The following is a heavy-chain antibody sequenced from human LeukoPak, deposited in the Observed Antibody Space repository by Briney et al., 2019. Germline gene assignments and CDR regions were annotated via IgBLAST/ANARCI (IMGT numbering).Heavy chain of an antibody. Sequence: GGSXRLSCXXSGXXFSGSAMXWVRQASGKGLEWVGHIGNKVSNYATEYAASLRGRFTISRDDSKDTAYLQVNSLKTEDTALYYCAGNYDSCTGLNYWGQGTLVTVSS. D-gene: IGHD2-8*02. CDR3: AGNYDSCTGLNY. V-gene: IGHV3-73*01. J-gene: IGHJ4*02. CDR1: GXXFSGSA. CDR2: IGNKVSNYAT.